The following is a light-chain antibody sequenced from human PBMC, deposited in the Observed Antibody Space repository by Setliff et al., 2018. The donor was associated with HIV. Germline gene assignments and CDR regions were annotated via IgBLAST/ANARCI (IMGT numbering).Light chain of an antibody. CDR3: SSFTTTNALDV. Sequence: QSALAQPASVSGSPGQSITISCTGTSSDVGGYNYVSWYQQHPGKAPKLIIYEVTNRPSGVSYRFSGSKSGSTASLTISGLQAEDEADYYCSSFTTTNALDVFGTGTKVTVL. J-gene: IGLJ1*01. CDR1: SSDVGGYNY. CDR2: EVT. V-gene: IGLV2-14*01.